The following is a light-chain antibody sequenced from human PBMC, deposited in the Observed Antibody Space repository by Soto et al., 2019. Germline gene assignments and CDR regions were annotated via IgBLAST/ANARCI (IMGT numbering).Light chain of an antibody. CDR2: DAS. Sequence: EIVLTQSPATLSLSPGEIATLSCRASQRVSSYLAWYQQKPGQAPRLLIYDASNRATGIPARFSGSGSGTDFTLTISSLEPEDFAVYYCQQRRNSITFGQGTRLEIK. J-gene: IGKJ5*01. CDR3: QQRRNSIT. V-gene: IGKV3-11*01. CDR1: QRVSSY.